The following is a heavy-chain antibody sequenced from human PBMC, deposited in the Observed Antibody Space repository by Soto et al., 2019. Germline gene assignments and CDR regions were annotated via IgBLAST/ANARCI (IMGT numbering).Heavy chain of an antibody. CDR2: ISSNGGST. J-gene: IGHJ6*02. Sequence: GGSLRLSCSASGFTFSSYAMHWVRQAPGKGLEYVSAISSNGGSTYYADSVKGRFTISRVNSKNTLYLQMSSLRAEDTAVYYCVKHDFWSGYQYYYGMDVWGQGTTVTVSS. CDR3: VKHDFWSGYQYYYGMDV. CDR1: GFTFSSYA. V-gene: IGHV3-64D*06. D-gene: IGHD3-3*01.